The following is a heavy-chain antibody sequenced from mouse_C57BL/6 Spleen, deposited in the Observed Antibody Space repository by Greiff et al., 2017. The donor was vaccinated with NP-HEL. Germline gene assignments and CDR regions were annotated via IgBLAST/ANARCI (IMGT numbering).Heavy chain of an antibody. CDR3: ARSHLYGYGGGWFAY. D-gene: IGHD2-2*01. CDR2: IDPSDSYT. V-gene: IGHV1-69*01. CDR1: GYTFTSYW. J-gene: IGHJ3*01. Sequence: QVQLQQSGAELVMPGASVKLSCKASGYTFTSYWMHWVKQRPGQGLEWIGEIDPSDSYTNYNQKFKGKSTLPVDKSSSPAYMQLSSLTSEDSAVYYCARSHLYGYGGGWFAYWGQGTLVTVSA.